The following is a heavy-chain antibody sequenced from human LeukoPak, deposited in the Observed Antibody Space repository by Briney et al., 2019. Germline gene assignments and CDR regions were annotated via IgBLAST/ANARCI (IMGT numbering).Heavy chain of an antibody. V-gene: IGHV1-18*01. CDR1: GYTFTSYG. Sequence: RASVKVSCKASGYTFTSYGISWVRQAPGQGLEWMGWISAYNGNTNYAQKLQGRVTMTTDTSTSTAYMELRSLRSDDTAVYYCARDGGSYYYYYYMDVWGKGTTVTVSS. J-gene: IGHJ6*03. CDR3: ARDGGSYYYYYYMDV. D-gene: IGHD1-26*01. CDR2: ISAYNGNT.